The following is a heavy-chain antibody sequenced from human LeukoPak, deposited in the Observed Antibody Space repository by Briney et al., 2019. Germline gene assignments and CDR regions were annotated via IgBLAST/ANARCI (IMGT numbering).Heavy chain of an antibody. CDR1: GDSISSSSYY. D-gene: IGHD3-22*01. Sequence: SETLSLTCIISGDSISSSSYYWGWIRQPPGKGLEWIGDIYYRGSTYYNPSLKSRVSISIDTSNNQFSLTLNSVTAADTALYFCARRRYYDSTGYLDWGQGTLVTVSS. J-gene: IGHJ1*01. CDR3: ARRRYYDSTGYLD. CDR2: IYYRGST. V-gene: IGHV4-39*01.